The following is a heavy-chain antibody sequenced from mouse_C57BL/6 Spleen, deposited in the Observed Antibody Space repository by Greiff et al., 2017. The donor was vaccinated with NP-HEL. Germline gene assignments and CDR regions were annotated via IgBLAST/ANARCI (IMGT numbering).Heavy chain of an antibody. CDR3: ARRVYYYGSRDWYFDV. D-gene: IGHD1-1*01. Sequence: VQLQQSGPELVKPGASVKIPSKASGYTFTDYNMDWVKQSHGKSLEWIGDINPNNGGTIYNQKFKGKATLTVDKSSSTAYMELRSLTSEDTAVYYCARRVYYYGSRDWYFDVWGTGTTVTVSS. V-gene: IGHV1-18*01. CDR1: GYTFTDYN. CDR2: INPNNGGT. J-gene: IGHJ1*03.